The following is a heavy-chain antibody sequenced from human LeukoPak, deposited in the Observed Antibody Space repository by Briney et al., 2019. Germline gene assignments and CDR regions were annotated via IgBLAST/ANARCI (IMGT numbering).Heavy chain of an antibody. CDR1: GDTFTGYH. V-gene: IGHV1-2*06. CDR3: ARDQGSLTRSWYTGY. Sequence: ASVKVSCKASGDTFTGYHIHGVRQAPGQGLEWMGRINPYSGDTNFAQKFQGRVTMTRDTSITTAYMDLSSLTPDDTAVYFCARDQGSLTRSWYTGYWGQGTQVTVSS. D-gene: IGHD6-13*01. J-gene: IGHJ4*02. CDR2: INPYSGDT.